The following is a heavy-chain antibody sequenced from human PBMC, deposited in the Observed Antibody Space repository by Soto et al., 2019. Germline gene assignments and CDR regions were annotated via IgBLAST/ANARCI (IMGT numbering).Heavy chain of an antibody. CDR1: GFSLSTTGVG. CDR2: IYWDGDR. D-gene: IGHD5-18*01. Sequence: QITLKESGPTLVEPTQTLTLTCSFSGFSLSTTGVGVGWLRQAPGKALECLGIIYWDGDRRYNPSLNNRLSITKDTSNNQVVLTMTYMEPVDTATYYCAHRVMYSPSWDVGSFDLWGQGTLVTVS. CDR3: AHRVMYSPSWDVGSFDL. J-gene: IGHJ5*02. V-gene: IGHV2-5*02.